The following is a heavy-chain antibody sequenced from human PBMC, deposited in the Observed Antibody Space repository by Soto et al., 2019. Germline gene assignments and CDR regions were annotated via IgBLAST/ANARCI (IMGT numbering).Heavy chain of an antibody. D-gene: IGHD4-17*01. J-gene: IGHJ3*02. CDR2: ISSSSSYI. CDR1: GFTFSSYS. Sequence: GGSLRLSCAASGFTFSSYSMNWVRQAPGKGLEWVSSISSSSSYIYYADSVKGRFTISRDNAKNSLYLQMNSLRAEDTAVYYCARDKADYGDPRAFDIWGQGTMVTVSS. V-gene: IGHV3-21*01. CDR3: ARDKADYGDPRAFDI.